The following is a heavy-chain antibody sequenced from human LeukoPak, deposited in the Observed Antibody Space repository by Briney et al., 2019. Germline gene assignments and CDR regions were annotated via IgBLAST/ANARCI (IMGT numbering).Heavy chain of an antibody. CDR3: ARGGGVVVAATGWFDP. Sequence: SETLSLTCAVYGGSFSGYYWSWIRQPPGKGLEWIGEINHSGSTNYNPSLKSRVTISVDTSKNQFSLKLGSVTAADTAVYYCARGGGVVVAATGWFDPWGQGTLVTVSS. CDR1: GGSFSGYY. D-gene: IGHD2-15*01. V-gene: IGHV4-34*01. J-gene: IGHJ5*02. CDR2: INHSGST.